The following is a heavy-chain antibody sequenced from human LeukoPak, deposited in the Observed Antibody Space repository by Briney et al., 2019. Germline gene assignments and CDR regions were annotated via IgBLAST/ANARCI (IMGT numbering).Heavy chain of an antibody. Sequence: PGGSLRLSCAASGFTFSSYAMSWVRQAPGKGPEWVSAISGSGGSTYYADSVKGRFTISRGNSKNTLYLQMNSLRAEDTAVYYCAKDHIRAVAGTFRENYYYYYGMDVWGQGTTVTVSS. J-gene: IGHJ6*02. CDR2: ISGSGGST. CDR1: GFTFSSYA. CDR3: AKDHIRAVAGTFRENYYYYYGMDV. V-gene: IGHV3-23*01. D-gene: IGHD6-19*01.